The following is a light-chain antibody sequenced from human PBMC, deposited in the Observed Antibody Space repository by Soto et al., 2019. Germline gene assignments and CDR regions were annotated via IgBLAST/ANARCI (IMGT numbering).Light chain of an antibody. CDR2: GAS. V-gene: IGKV3-20*01. J-gene: IGKJ1*01. CDR1: QSISSSY. CDR3: PHYGSSLWT. Sequence: EIVLTQSPGTLSLSPGERATLSCRASQSISSSYLAWYQQKPGQAPRLLIYGASSRATGIPDRFSGSGSGTDLTLTISRLEPEDFAVYYCPHYGSSLWTFGQGTKVEIK.